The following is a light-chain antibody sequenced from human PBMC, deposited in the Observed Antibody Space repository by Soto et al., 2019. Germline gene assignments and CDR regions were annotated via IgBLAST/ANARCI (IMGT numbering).Light chain of an antibody. Sequence: QSVLTQPPSVSAAPGQKVTISCSGSSSNIGNNYVFWYQHLPGTAPKLLIYDYHQRPSGIPDRFSGSKSGTSATLGITGLQTGDEADYYCGTWNSSLSAVVFGGGTKVTVL. J-gene: IGLJ2*01. CDR1: SSNIGNNY. CDR3: GTWNSSLSAVV. CDR2: DYH. V-gene: IGLV1-51*01.